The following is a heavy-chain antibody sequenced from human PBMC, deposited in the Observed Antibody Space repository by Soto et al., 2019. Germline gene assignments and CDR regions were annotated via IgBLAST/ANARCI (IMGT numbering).Heavy chain of an antibody. CDR2: ISGSGGST. CDR3: AKHKLLELQQLALSFDY. J-gene: IGHJ4*02. D-gene: IGHD6-13*01. Sequence: GGSLRLSCAASGFTFSSYAMSWVRQAPGKGLEWVSAISGSGGSTYYADSVKGRFTISRDNSKNTLYLQMNSLRAEDTAVYYCAKHKLLELQQLALSFDYWGQGTLVTVSS. V-gene: IGHV3-23*01. CDR1: GFTFSSYA.